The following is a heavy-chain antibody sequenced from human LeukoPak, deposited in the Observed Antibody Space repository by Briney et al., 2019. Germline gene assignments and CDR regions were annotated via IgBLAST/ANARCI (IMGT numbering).Heavy chain of an antibody. CDR3: AKDWLVLLGLENAFDI. CDR2: ISGSGGST. CDR1: GFTFSSYA. D-gene: IGHD3-22*01. J-gene: IGHJ3*02. V-gene: IGHV3-23*01. Sequence: GGSLRLSCAASGFTFSSYAMSWVRQAPGQGLEWVSAISGSGGSTYYADSVKGRFTISRDNSKNTLYLQMNSLRAEDTAVYYCAKDWLVLLGLENAFDIWGQGTMVTVSS.